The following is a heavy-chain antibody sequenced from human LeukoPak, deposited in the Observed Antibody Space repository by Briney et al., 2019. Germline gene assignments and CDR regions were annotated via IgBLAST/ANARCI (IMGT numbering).Heavy chain of an antibody. CDR3: ARGGYSSSWHLSIDYYYYYYMDV. D-gene: IGHD6-13*01. CDR2: INPSGGST. Sequence: ASVKVSCKASGYTFTSYYMHWVRQAPGQGLEWMGIINPSGGSTSYAQKFQGRVTMTRDTSTSTVYMELSSLRSEDTAVYYCARGGYSSSWHLSIDYYYYYYMDVWGKGTTVTVSS. CDR1: GYTFTSYY. V-gene: IGHV1-46*01. J-gene: IGHJ6*03.